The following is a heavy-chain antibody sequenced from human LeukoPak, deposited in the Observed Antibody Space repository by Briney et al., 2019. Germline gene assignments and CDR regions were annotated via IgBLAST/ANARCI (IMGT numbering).Heavy chain of an antibody. Sequence: SETLSLTCAVSGASISSDGYCWSWIRQPQGRGLEWFVYISQRVGPYYTPSLRSGVSISVDTSQNQFSLNLTTATAADTPVYYCARSIHGALLALDWLGLYWG. CDR1: GASISSDGYC. D-gene: IGHD3-9*01. CDR3: ARSIHGALLALDWLGLY. J-gene: IGHJ4*01. CDR2: ISQRVGP. V-gene: IGHV4-30-2*01.